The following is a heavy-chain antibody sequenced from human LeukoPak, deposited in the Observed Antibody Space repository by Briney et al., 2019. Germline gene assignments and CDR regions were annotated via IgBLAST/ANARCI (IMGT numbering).Heavy chain of an antibody. CDR3: ASPKVTDWYFDL. CDR1: GYTFSSYK. CDR2: ISSSGSTI. J-gene: IGHJ2*01. D-gene: IGHD2-21*02. Sequence: PGGSLRLSCAASGYTFSSYKMNWVRQAPGKGLEWVSYISSSGSTIYYADSVKGRFTISRDNAKNSLYLQMNSLRAEDTAVYYCASPKVTDWYFDLWGRGTLVTVSS. V-gene: IGHV3-48*01.